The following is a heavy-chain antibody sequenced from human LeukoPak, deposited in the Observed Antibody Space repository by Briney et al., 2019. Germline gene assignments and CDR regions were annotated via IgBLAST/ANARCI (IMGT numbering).Heavy chain of an antibody. D-gene: IGHD6-13*01. CDR3: ARKGGSSWYVIDY. J-gene: IGHJ4*02. V-gene: IGHV1-8*01. CDR1: GYTFTSYD. CDR2: MNPNSGNT. Sequence: EASVKVSCKASGYTFTSYDINWVRQATGQGLEWMGWMNPNSGNTGYAQKFQGRVTMTRNTSISTAYMELSSLRSEDAAVYYCARKGGSSWYVIDYWGQGTLVTVSS.